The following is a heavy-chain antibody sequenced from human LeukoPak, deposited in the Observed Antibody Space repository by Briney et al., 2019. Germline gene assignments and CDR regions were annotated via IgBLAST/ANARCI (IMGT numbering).Heavy chain of an antibody. V-gene: IGHV3-64*02. Sequence: GGSLGLSCVGSGFSFRYFAIHWVRQAPGKGLEYVSVINTDGRITYYADSVKGRFTISRDNSENTVYLQMGSLRGDDMAVYYCTRDGGSFCDFDYWGQGALVTVSS. D-gene: IGHD1-26*01. CDR3: TRDGGSFCDFDY. J-gene: IGHJ4*02. CDR1: GFSFRYFA. CDR2: INTDGRIT.